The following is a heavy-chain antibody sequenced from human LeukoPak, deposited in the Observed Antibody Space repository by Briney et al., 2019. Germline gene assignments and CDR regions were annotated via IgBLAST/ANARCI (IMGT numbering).Heavy chain of an antibody. CDR3: AGRDSSDPTPLYYFDY. Sequence: SVTLSLTCAVYGGSFSGYYWSWLRQPPGQGREWIGEINHSGSTNYNPSLKSRVTISVDTSKNQFSLKLSSVTAADTAVYYCAGRDSSDPTPLYYFDYWGQGTLVTVSS. V-gene: IGHV4-34*01. D-gene: IGHD3-22*01. J-gene: IGHJ4*02. CDR2: INHSGST. CDR1: GGSFSGYY.